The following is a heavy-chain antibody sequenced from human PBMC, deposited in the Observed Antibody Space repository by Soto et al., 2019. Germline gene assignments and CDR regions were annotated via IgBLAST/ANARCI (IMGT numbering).Heavy chain of an antibody. V-gene: IGHV3-23*01. J-gene: IGHJ3*02. Sequence: GSLRLSCAASGFTFSSYALSWVRQAPGKGLEWVSAISGSGGSTYYADSVKGRFTISRDNSKNTLYLQMNSLRAEDTAVYYCARDYYDILTGYSLGPYDAFDIWGQGTMVTVSS. CDR3: ARDYYDILTGYSLGPYDAFDI. CDR2: ISGSGGST. D-gene: IGHD3-9*01. CDR1: GFTFSSYA.